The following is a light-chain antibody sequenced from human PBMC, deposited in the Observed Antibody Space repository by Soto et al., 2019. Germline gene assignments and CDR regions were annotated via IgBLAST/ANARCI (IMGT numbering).Light chain of an antibody. Sequence: ETVLTQSTSTLFLSPGERAALSCRARQSVSSKFLHRYQQKPGQAPRLLIYAASNRATGIPDSFSGSGSGTDFTLTISRLEPEDFAVYYCQQSGSSPPTFGQGTKVDIK. CDR1: QSVSSKF. J-gene: IGKJ1*01. V-gene: IGKV3-20*01. CDR3: QQSGSSPPT. CDR2: AAS.